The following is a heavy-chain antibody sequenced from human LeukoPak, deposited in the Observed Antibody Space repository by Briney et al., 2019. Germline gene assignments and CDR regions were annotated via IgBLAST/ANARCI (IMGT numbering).Heavy chain of an antibody. CDR1: GGTFSSYA. CDR2: IIPILGIA. Sequence: SVKVSCKASGGTFSSYAISWVRQAPGQGLEWMGRIIPILGIANYAQKFQGRVTITADKSTSTAYMELSSLRSEDTAVYYCASNILTGYYRSVDYYYYGMDVWGQGTTVTVSS. V-gene: IGHV1-69*04. CDR3: ASNILTGYYRSVDYYYYGMDV. D-gene: IGHD3-9*01. J-gene: IGHJ6*02.